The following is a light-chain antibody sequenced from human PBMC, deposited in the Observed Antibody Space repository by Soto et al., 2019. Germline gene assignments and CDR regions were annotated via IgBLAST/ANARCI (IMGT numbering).Light chain of an antibody. V-gene: IGLV2-8*01. CDR3: NSYAGSNNWV. CDR2: EVS. CDR1: SSDVGGYNY. J-gene: IGLJ3*02. Sequence: QSVLTQPASVSGSPGQSITISCTGTSSDVGGYNYVSWYQQHPGKAPKPMIYEVSKRPSGVPDRFSGSKSGNTASLTVSGLQAEDEADYYCNSYAGSNNWVFGGGTQLTVL.